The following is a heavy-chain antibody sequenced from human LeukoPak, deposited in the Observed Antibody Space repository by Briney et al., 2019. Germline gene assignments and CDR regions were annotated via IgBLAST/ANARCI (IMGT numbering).Heavy chain of an antibody. CDR2: ISYDGSNK. J-gene: IGHJ6*03. CDR1: GFTFSSYA. V-gene: IGHV3-30-3*01. CDR3: ARVATWIQVHYYYYYMDV. Sequence: GRSLRLSCAASGFTFSSYAMHWVRQAPGKGLEWVAVISYDGSNKYYADSVKGRFTISRDNSKNTLYLQMNSLRAEGTAVYYCARVATWIQVHYYYYYMDVWGKGTTVTVSS. D-gene: IGHD5-18*01.